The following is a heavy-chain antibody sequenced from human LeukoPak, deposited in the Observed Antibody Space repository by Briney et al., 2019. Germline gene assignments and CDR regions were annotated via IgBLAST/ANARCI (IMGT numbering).Heavy chain of an antibody. CDR3: ARDLLGWELHYFDY. J-gene: IGHJ4*02. D-gene: IGHD1-26*01. CDR2: ISSSSSDI. V-gene: IGHV3-21*01. Sequence: PGGSLRLSCAASGFTFSSYSMNWVRQAPGKGLEWVSSISSSSSDIYYADSVKGRFSISRDNAKNSLYLQMNSLRAEDTAVYYCARDLLGWELHYFDYWGQGTLVTVSS. CDR1: GFTFSSYS.